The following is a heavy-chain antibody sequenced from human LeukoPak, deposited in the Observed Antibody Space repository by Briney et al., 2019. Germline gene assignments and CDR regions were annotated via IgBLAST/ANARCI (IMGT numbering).Heavy chain of an antibody. D-gene: IGHD1-26*01. CDR2: IYYSGST. J-gene: IGHJ4*02. Sequence: SETLSLTCTVSGGSISSSSYYWGWIRQPPGKGLEWIGSIYYSGSTYYNPSLKSRVTISVDTSKNQFSLKLSSVTAADTAVYYCARDMGYGSVGGPSLGVDPFDYWGQRTLVTVSS. CDR1: GGSISSSSYY. V-gene: IGHV4-39*07. CDR3: ARDMGYGSVGGPSLGVDPFDY.